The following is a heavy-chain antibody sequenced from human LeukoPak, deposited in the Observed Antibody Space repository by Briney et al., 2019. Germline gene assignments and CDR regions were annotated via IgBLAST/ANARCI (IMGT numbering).Heavy chain of an antibody. CDR3: ARAYDTSGYYLS. V-gene: IGHV1-8*01. J-gene: IGHJ4*02. D-gene: IGHD3-22*01. CDR1: GYTFTSYD. CDR2: MNPNSGNT. Sequence: ASVKVSCKASGYTFTSYDINWVRQATGQGLEWMGWMNPNSGNTGYARKFQGRVTMTRNTSISTAYMELSSLRSEDTAVHYCARAYDTSGYYLSWGQGTLVTVSS.